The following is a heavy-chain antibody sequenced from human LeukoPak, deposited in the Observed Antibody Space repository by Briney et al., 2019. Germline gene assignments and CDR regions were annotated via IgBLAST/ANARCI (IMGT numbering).Heavy chain of an antibody. V-gene: IGHV1-2*06. CDR3: ASGVTAESHYYYGMDV. CDR2: INPNSGGT. D-gene: IGHD2-21*02. Sequence: ASVKVSCKASGYTFTGYCMHWVRQAPGQGLEWMGRINPNSGGTNYAQKFQGRVTMTRDTSISTAYMELSRLRSEDTAVYYCASGVTAESHYYYGMDVWGQGTTVTVSS. CDR1: GYTFTGYC. J-gene: IGHJ6*02.